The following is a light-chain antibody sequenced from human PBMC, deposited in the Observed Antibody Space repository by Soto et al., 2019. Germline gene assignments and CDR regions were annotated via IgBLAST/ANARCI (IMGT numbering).Light chain of an antibody. CDR1: QSISDY. CDR3: QQCFTTSWP. Sequence: DIQMTQSPSSLSASVGDRVTITCRASQSISDYVNWYPQKPGKAPKLLIYVASSLQSGVPSRFSGRGSGTDFTLTIGSLQPEDVATYYCQQCFTTSWPFGQGTKGEVK. CDR2: VAS. V-gene: IGKV1-39*01. J-gene: IGKJ1*01.